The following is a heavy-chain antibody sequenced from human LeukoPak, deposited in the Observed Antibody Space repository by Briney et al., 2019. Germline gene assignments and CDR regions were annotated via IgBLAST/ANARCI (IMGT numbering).Heavy chain of an antibody. V-gene: IGHV4-34*01. D-gene: IGHD3-22*01. CDR3: ARGPYYYDSSGPGDAFDI. J-gene: IGHJ3*02. CDR2: IHHSGST. CDR1: GGSFSGYY. Sequence: SETLCLTCAVYGGSFSGYYWRWIRQFPGKGLEWIGEIHHSGSTNYNPSLKSRVTISVDTSKNQFSLKLSSVTAADTAVYYCARGPYYYDSSGPGDAFDIWGQGTMVTVSS.